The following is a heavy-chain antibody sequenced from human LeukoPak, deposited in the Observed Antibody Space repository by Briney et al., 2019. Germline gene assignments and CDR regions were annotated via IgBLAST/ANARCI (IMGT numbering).Heavy chain of an antibody. Sequence: ASVKVSCKASGYTFTGYYMHWVRQAPGKGLEWMGGFDPEDGETIYAQKFQGRVTMTEDTSTDTAYMELSSLRSGDTAVYYCAQPGPGSSWYYFDYWGQGTLVTVSS. D-gene: IGHD6-13*01. CDR1: GYTFTGYY. CDR2: FDPEDGET. J-gene: IGHJ4*02. CDR3: AQPGPGSSWYYFDY. V-gene: IGHV1-24*01.